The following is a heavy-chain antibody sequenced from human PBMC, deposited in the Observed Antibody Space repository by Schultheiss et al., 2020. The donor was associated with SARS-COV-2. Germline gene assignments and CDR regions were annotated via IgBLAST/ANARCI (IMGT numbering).Heavy chain of an antibody. Sequence: GGSLRLSCAASGFAFRSYAMNWVRQAPGKGLEWVSAISGSGGSTYYADSVKGRFTTSRDNSKNTLYLQMNSLRAEDTAVYYCARSGLWFGELSHYYYYGMDVWGQGTTVTVSS. D-gene: IGHD3-10*01. J-gene: IGHJ6*02. V-gene: IGHV3-23*01. CDR2: ISGSGGST. CDR1: GFAFRSYA. CDR3: ARSGLWFGELSHYYYYGMDV.